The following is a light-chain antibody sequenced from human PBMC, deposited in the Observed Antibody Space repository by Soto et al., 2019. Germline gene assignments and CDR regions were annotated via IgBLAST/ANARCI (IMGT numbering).Light chain of an antibody. V-gene: IGKV3-20*01. J-gene: IGKJ2*01. CDR3: QQYGSSPMYT. CDR1: QSVSSSY. CDR2: VAS. Sequence: EIVLTQSPGTLSLSPGERATLSCRASQSVSSSYLAWYQQKPGQAPRLLIYVASSKDTGIPDRFSGSGSGTDFTLTISRQEPEDCAVYYCQQYGSSPMYTFGQGTKLEI.